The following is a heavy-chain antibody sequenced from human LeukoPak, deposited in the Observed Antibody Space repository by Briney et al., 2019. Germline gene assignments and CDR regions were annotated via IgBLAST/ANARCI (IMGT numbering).Heavy chain of an antibody. Sequence: SETLSLTCTVSGGSISSYYWSWIRQPPGKGLEWIGYIYYSGSTYYNPSLKSRVTISVDTSKNQFSLKLSSVTAADTAVYYCARDRAIGAFDIWGQGTMVTVSS. CDR3: ARDRAIGAFDI. CDR1: GGSISSYY. D-gene: IGHD2-21*01. CDR2: IYYSGST. J-gene: IGHJ3*02. V-gene: IGHV4-30-4*08.